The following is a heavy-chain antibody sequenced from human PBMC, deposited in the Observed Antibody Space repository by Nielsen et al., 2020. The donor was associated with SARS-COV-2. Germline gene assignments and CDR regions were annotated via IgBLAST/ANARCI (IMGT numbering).Heavy chain of an antibody. J-gene: IGHJ4*02. V-gene: IGHV3-74*01. CDR2: INTDGSGT. D-gene: IGHD1-26*01. Sequence: GGSLRLSCAASAFTFSTYWMHWVRQAPGEGLVWVSRINTDGSGTRYADSVEGRFTISRDNAKNTLYLQMNSLRAEDTAVYYCARAGGSYSTFDYWGQGTLVTVSS. CDR1: AFTFSTYW. CDR3: ARAGGSYSTFDY.